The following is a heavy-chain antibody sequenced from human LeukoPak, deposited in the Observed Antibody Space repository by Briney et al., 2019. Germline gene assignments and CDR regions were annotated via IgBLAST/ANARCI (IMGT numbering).Heavy chain of an antibody. CDR3: TRYSRNDDYFLDY. CDR2: IYYSGST. Sequence: SETLSLTCTVSGASINNKYWSWIRQPPGKGLGWIGYIYYSGSTNYNPSLKSRVTMSVDTSMNQFSLKVSSLTAADTAVYYSTRYSRNDDYFLDYWGQGILVTVSS. J-gene: IGHJ4*02. V-gene: IGHV4-59*01. D-gene: IGHD4-17*01. CDR1: GASINNKY.